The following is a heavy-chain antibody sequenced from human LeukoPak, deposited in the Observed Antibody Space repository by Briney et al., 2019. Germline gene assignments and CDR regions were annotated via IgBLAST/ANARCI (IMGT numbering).Heavy chain of an antibody. CDR2: IRYDGSNK. J-gene: IGHJ3*02. Sequence: GGSLRLSCAASGFTFSSYGMHWVRQAPGKGLEWVAFIRYDGSNKYYADSVKDRFTISRDNSKNTLYLQMNSLRAEDTAVYYCATIFGVGNDAFDIWGQGTMVTVSS. CDR1: GFTFSSYG. V-gene: IGHV3-30*02. D-gene: IGHD3-3*01. CDR3: ATIFGVGNDAFDI.